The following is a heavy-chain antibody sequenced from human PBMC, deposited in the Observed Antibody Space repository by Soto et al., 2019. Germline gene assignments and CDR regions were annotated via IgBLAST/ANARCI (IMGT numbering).Heavy chain of an antibody. J-gene: IGHJ5*02. Sequence: GGSLRLSCAASEFMFSNFAMNWVRQSPGKGLEWVALISYDGRHKYYADSVKGRISISRDNSKNILYLQMSALRAEDTARYYCVRSKRRYCGNYCYMFDLWGQGTLVTVSS. D-gene: IGHD2-21*02. V-gene: IGHV3-30*04. CDR2: ISYDGRHK. CDR3: VRSKRRYCGNYCYMFDL. CDR1: EFMFSNFA.